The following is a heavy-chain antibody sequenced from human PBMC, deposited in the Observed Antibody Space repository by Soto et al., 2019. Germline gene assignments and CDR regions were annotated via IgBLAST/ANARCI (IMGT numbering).Heavy chain of an antibody. D-gene: IGHD3-3*01. CDR1: GFTFSSNS. J-gene: IGHJ5*02. V-gene: IGHV3-48*02. Sequence: EVQVVESGGGLVQPGGSLRLSCAASGFTFSSNSMNWVCQAPGKGLEWISYISSRSSTIYADSVKGRFTISRDNAKNSLYLQMNSLRDEDTAVYYCARVIWSGHLTSDLWGQGTLVTVSS. CDR3: ARVIWSGHLTSDL. CDR2: ISSRSSTI.